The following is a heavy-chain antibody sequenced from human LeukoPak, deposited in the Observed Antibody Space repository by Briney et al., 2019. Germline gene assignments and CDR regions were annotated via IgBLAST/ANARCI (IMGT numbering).Heavy chain of an antibody. D-gene: IGHD1-26*01. CDR1: GGSISSYY. CDR2: IYYSGST. Sequence: PSETLSLTCTVSGGSISSYYWSWIRQPPGKGLEWIGYIYYSGSTNYNPSLKSRVTISVDTSKNQFSLKLSSVTAADTAVYYCATSGSYYDFDYWGQGTLVTVSS. J-gene: IGHJ4*02. V-gene: IGHV4-59*12. CDR3: ATSGSYYDFDY.